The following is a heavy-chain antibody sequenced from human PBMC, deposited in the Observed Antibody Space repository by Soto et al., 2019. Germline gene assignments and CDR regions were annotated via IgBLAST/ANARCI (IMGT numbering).Heavy chain of an antibody. CDR2: ISSSGDNT. J-gene: IGHJ3*02. CDR1: GFTLSNAW. V-gene: IGHV3-23*01. D-gene: IGHD1-1*01. CDR3: AKFEGGVNESLDI. Sequence: GGSLRLSCAASGFTLSNAWMNWVRQAPGKGLEWVSGISSSGDNTYYPSSVRGRFTISRDNSKDTLFLQMSSLRAEDTATYYCAKFEGGVNESLDIWRQGTMVT.